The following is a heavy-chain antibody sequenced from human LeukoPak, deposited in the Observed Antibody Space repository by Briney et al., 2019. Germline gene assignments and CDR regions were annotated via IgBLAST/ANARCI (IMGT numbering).Heavy chain of an antibody. J-gene: IGHJ5*02. CDR3: ARGLLWFGGWFDP. CDR1: GWTFDDYG. V-gene: IGHV3-20*04. D-gene: IGHD3-10*01. Sequence: WGSLSLYCAASGWTFDDYGMSWVRQAPGKGLEWVSGINWNGGSKGYADSVKGRFTISRANAKNYLYLQMESRRAEAAAMSYCARGLLWFGGWFDPWGQGTLVTVSS. CDR2: INWNGGSK.